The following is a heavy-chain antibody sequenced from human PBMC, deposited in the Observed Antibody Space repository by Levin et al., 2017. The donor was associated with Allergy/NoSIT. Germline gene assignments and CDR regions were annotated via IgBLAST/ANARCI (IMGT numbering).Heavy chain of an antibody. Sequence: ASVKVSCKVSGYTLTELSMHWVRQAPGKGLEWMGGFDPEDGETIYAQKFQGRVTMTEDTSTDTAYMELSSLRSEDTAVYYCATDPIVVVPAATNAGSYYYYGMDVWGQGTTVTVSS. J-gene: IGHJ6*02. CDR2: FDPEDGET. D-gene: IGHD2-2*01. V-gene: IGHV1-24*01. CDR1: GYTLTELS. CDR3: ATDPIVVVPAATNAGSYYYYGMDV.